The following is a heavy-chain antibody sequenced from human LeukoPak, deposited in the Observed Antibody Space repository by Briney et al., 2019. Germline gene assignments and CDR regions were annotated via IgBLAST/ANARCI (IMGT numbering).Heavy chain of an antibody. CDR1: GGSFSGYY. V-gene: IGHV4-34*01. D-gene: IGHD3-22*01. CDR2: INHSGST. CDR3: ARTDSSGYYYRRTFDY. J-gene: IGHJ4*02. Sequence: SETLSLTCAVYGGSFSGYYWSWIRQPPGKGLGWIGEINHSGSTNYNPSLKSRVTISVDTSKNQFSLKLSSVTAADTAVYYCARTDSSGYYYRRTFDYWGQGTLVTVSS.